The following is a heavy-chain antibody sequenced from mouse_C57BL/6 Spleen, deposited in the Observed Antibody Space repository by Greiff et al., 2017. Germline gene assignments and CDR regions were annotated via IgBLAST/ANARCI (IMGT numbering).Heavy chain of an antibody. CDR1: GYAFSSSW. CDR3: AREGLHYGYDGFAY. J-gene: IGHJ3*01. CDR2: IYPGDGDT. Sequence: LQESGPELVKPGASVKISCKASGYAFSSSWMNWVKQRPGKGLEWIGRIYPGDGDTNYNGKFKGKATLTADKSSSTAYMQLSSLTSEDSAVYFCAREGLHYGYDGFAYWGQGTLVTVSA. V-gene: IGHV1-82*01. D-gene: IGHD2-2*01.